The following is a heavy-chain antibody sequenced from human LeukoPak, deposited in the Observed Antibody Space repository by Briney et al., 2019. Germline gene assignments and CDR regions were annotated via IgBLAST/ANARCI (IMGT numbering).Heavy chain of an antibody. D-gene: IGHD4-11*01. CDR1: GYTFTGYY. CDR2: INPNSGGT. Sequence: ASVKVSCKASGYTFTGYYMHWVRQAPGQGLEWMGWINPNSGGTNYAQKFQGRVTMTRDTSISTAYMELSRLRSDDTAVYYCARDRDYSSTDAFDIWGQGTMVTVSS. J-gene: IGHJ3*02. V-gene: IGHV1-2*02. CDR3: ARDRDYSSTDAFDI.